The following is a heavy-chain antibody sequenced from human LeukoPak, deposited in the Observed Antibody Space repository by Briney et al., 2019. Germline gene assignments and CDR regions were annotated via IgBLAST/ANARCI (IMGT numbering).Heavy chain of an antibody. V-gene: IGHV3-30-3*01. CDR1: GFTFSSYT. CDR3: ARGQWLADLDY. D-gene: IGHD6-19*01. CDR2: ISYDGSNK. Sequence: GRSLRLSCAASGFTFSSYTMHWVRQAPGKGLEWVAVISYDGSNKYYADSVEGRFTISRDNSKNTLYLQMNSLRAEDTAVYYCARGQWLADLDYWGQGTLVTVSS. J-gene: IGHJ4*02.